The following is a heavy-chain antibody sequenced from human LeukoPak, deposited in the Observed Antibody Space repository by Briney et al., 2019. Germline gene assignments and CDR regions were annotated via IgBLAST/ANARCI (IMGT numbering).Heavy chain of an antibody. CDR3: AKVTRFLMYYFDY. J-gene: IGHJ4*02. V-gene: IGHV3-23*01. Sequence: GGSLRLSCAASGFTFSSYAMSWVRQAPGKGLEWVSTISASGGSTYYADSVKGRFTISRDSSKNTLYLQMNGLRAEDTAVYYCAKVTRFLMYYFDYWGRGTLVTVSS. CDR2: ISASGGST. D-gene: IGHD2/OR15-2a*01. CDR1: GFTFSSYA.